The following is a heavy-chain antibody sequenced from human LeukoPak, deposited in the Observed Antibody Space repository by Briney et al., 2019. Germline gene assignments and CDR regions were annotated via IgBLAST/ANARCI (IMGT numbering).Heavy chain of an antibody. V-gene: IGHV3-21*01. CDR3: ARVCDQYCSSTSCASTDYYYGMDV. Sequence: PGGSLRLSCAASGFTFSSYSMNWVRQAPGKGLEWVSSISSSSSYIYYADSVKGRFTISRDNAKNSLYLQMNSLRAEDTAVYYCARVCDQYCSSTSCASTDYYYGMDVWGQGTTVTVSS. J-gene: IGHJ6*02. D-gene: IGHD2-2*01. CDR1: GFTFSSYS. CDR2: ISSSSSYI.